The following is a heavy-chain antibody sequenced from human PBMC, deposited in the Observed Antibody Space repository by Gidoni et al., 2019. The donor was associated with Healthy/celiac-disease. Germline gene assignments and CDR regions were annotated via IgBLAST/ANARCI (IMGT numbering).Heavy chain of an antibody. Sequence: EVQLLESGGGLVQPGGSLRLSCAASGFTFSSYAMSWVRQAPGKGLGWVSAISGSGGSTYYADSVKGRFTISRDNSKNTLYLQMNSLRAEDTAVYYCAGGYSNPGEYFQHWGQGTLVTVSS. CDR2: ISGSGGST. D-gene: IGHD3-22*01. J-gene: IGHJ1*01. CDR1: GFTFSSYA. CDR3: AGGYSNPGEYFQH. V-gene: IGHV3-23*01.